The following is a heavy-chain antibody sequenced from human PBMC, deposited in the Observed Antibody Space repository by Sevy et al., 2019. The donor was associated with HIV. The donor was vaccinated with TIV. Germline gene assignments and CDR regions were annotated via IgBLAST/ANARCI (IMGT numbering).Heavy chain of an antibody. J-gene: IGHJ5*02. V-gene: IGHV1-69*13. CDR2: IIPIFGTA. CDR3: ARDGCTSISCFAERSWFDP. D-gene: IGHD2-2*01. CDR1: GGTFSSYA. Sequence: ASVKVSCKASGGTFSSYAISWVRQAPGQGLEWMGRIIPIFGTANYAQKFQGRVTITADESTGTAYMELGSLRSEDTAVYYCARDGCTSISCFAERSWFDPWGQGTLVTVSS.